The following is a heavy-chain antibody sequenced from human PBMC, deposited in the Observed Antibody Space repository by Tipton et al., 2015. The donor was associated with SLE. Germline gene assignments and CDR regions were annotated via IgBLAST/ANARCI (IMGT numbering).Heavy chain of an antibody. CDR3: AKDPHYDISPYYFDY. V-gene: IGHV3-23*01. Sequence: SLRLSCAASGFTFSSYAMSWVRQAPGKGLEWVSAISGSGGSTYYADSVKGRFTISRDNSKNTLYLQMNSLRAEDTALYYCAKDPHYDISPYYFDYWGQGTLVTVSS. D-gene: IGHD3-9*01. CDR2: ISGSGGST. J-gene: IGHJ4*02. CDR1: GFTFSSYA.